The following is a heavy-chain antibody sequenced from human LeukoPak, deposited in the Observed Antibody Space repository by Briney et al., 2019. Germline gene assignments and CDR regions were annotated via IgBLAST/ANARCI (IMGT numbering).Heavy chain of an antibody. CDR1: GFTVSSNY. CDR3: ANVGYSYAPGLFDP. Sequence: PGGSLRLSCAASGFTVSSNYMSWVRQAPGKGLEWVSVIYSGGSTYYADSVKGRFTISRDNSKNTLYLQMNSLRAEDTAVYYCANVGYSYAPGLFDPWGQGTLVTVSS. D-gene: IGHD5-18*01. J-gene: IGHJ5*02. CDR2: IYSGGST. V-gene: IGHV3-53*01.